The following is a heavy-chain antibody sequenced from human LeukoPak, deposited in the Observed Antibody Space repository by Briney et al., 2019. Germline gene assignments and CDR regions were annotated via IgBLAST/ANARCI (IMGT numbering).Heavy chain of an antibody. CDR2: SIDGGGNT. J-gene: IGHJ4*02. CDR3: AAGRVWFGELPQDH. V-gene: IGHV1-58*02. D-gene: IGHD3-10*01. Sequence: TSVTVSCKASGFTFTSSAMQWVQQARAHRLEWIGGSIDGGGNTNYAQKFQERVTISVDMSTSTAYMELSSLRSEDTAVYYCAAGRVWFGELPQDHWGQGTLVTVSS. CDR1: GFTFTSSA.